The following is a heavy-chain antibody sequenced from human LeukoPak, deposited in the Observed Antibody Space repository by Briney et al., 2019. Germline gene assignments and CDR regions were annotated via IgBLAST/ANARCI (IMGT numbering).Heavy chain of an antibody. CDR3: VKGKVIGSGCLDY. Sequence: GGSLRLSCSASGFTFSSHSMHWVRQAPGKGLEYVSAISSNGGSTYYADSVKGRFTISRDNSKNTLYLQVSSLRAEDTAVYYCVKGKVIGSGCLDYWGQGTLVTVSS. J-gene: IGHJ4*02. D-gene: IGHD5-12*01. CDR2: ISSNGGST. CDR1: GFTFSSHS. V-gene: IGHV3-64D*06.